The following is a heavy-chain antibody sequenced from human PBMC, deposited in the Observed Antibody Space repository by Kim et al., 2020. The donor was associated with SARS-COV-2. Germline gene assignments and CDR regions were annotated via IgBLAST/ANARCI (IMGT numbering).Heavy chain of an antibody. J-gene: IGHJ4*01. V-gene: IGHV4-39*01. D-gene: IGHD2-8*01. Sequence: SETLSLTCTVSGASIGSHGYFWAWIRQPPGMGLFWIWSLSYSLSRYYNPSLDRLITSSFDSSLTQFSLRLPSVSAADTAFYLSALLFSFTWCYSSYYF. CDR2: LSYSLSR. CDR3: ALLFSFTWCYSSYYF. CDR1: GASIGSHGYF.